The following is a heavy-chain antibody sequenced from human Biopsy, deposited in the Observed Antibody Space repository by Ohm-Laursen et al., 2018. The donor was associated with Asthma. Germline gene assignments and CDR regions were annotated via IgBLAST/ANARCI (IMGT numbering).Heavy chain of an antibody. J-gene: IGHJ6*02. CDR3: ARDKPSHIDYYYGMDV. Sequence: SLRLSCAASGFTFSSYAMSWVRQPPGKGLEWVSAISGSGGSTYYADSVKGRFTISRDNSKNTLHLQMNSLRAEDTAVYYCARDKPSHIDYYYGMDVWGQGTTVTVSS. V-gene: IGHV3-23*01. CDR2: ISGSGGST. CDR1: GFTFSSYA.